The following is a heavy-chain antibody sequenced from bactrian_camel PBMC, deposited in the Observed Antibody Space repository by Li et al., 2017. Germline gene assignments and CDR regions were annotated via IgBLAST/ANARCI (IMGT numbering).Heavy chain of an antibody. CDR2: IDRSWNT. J-gene: IGHJ4*01. CDR3: AGDPIWWKLWLKPDPAF. V-gene: IGHV3S53*01. D-gene: IGHD1*01. Sequence: HVQLVESGGGSVQAGGSLRLSCTASGSLKGSYHMAWFRQSPGNQREGVAAIDRSWNTKYADSVQGRFTISREIAKNMLYLDMTNLRPNDTGIYYCAGDPIWWKLWLKPDPAFWGQGTQVTVS. CDR1: GSLKGSYH.